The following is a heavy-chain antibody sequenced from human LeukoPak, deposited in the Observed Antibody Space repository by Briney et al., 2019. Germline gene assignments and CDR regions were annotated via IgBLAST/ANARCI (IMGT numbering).Heavy chain of an antibody. CDR3: AKGMGDYAYDAFDI. V-gene: IGHV3-30*18. J-gene: IGHJ3*02. CDR2: ISYDGSNK. D-gene: IGHD4-17*01. CDR1: GFTFSSHG. Sequence: GGSLRLSCAASGFTFSSHGMHWVRQAPGKGLEWVAVISYDGSNKYYADSVKGRFTISRDNSKNTLYLQMNSLRAEDTAVYYCAKGMGDYAYDAFDIWGQGTMVTVSS.